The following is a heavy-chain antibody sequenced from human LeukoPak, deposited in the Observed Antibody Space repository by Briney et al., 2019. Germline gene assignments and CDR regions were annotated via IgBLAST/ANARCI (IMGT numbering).Heavy chain of an antibody. J-gene: IGHJ4*02. CDR2: ICTSGST. Sequence: SETLSLTCNLSGGSISSYCWSCIRQPAGKGLEWIGRICTSGSTNYNPSLKSRVTMSVDTSKNQFSLKLSSVTAADTAVYYCAEGGQWQRVWGQGTQVTVSS. D-gene: IGHD6-19*01. CDR3: AEGGQWQRV. V-gene: IGHV4-4*07. CDR1: GGSISSYC.